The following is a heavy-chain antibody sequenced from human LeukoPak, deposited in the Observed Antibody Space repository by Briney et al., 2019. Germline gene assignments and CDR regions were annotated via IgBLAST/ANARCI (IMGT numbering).Heavy chain of an antibody. V-gene: IGHV1-18*01. CDR2: ISCYNGDT. CDR1: GYTFTSNG. J-gene: IGHJ5*02. CDR3: ARDVGITVADSFDP. Sequence: ASVKVSCKASGYTFTSNGITWVRQAPGQGLEWVGWISCYNGDTKYAQKFQGRVTVTTDTSTSTAYMELRSLRSDDTAMYYCARDVGITVADSFDPWGQGTLVTVSS. D-gene: IGHD6-13*01.